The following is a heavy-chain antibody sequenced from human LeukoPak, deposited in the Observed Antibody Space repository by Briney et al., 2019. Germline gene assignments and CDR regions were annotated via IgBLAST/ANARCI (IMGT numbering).Heavy chain of an antibody. CDR3: ARQERQWLAV. D-gene: IGHD6-19*01. J-gene: IGHJ4*02. Sequence: GESLKISCKASGYTFTSQWIVWVRQMPGKGLEWMGIILPGDSDTRYNPSFQGQVTISADKSITTAYLQWSSLKASDTAMYYCARQERQWLAVWGQGTLVTVSS. V-gene: IGHV5-51*01. CDR2: ILPGDSDT. CDR1: GYTFTSQW.